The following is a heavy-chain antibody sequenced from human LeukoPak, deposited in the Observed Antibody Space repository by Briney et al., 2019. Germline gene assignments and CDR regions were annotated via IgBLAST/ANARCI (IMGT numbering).Heavy chain of an antibody. CDR2: IYYSGST. J-gene: IGHJ5*02. Sequence: SETLSLTCTVSGGSISSSSYYWGWIRQPPGKGLEWIGSIYYSGSTYYNPSFKSRVTISVDTSKNQFSLKLSSVTAADTAVYYCARGGDYNINWFDPWGQGTLVTVSS. D-gene: IGHD4-17*01. V-gene: IGHV4-39*07. CDR1: GGSISSSSYY. CDR3: ARGGDYNINWFDP.